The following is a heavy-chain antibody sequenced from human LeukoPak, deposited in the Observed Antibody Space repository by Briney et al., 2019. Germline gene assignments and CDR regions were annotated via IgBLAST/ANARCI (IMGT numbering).Heavy chain of an antibody. Sequence: PGGSLRLSCAASGFIFSSYAMSWVRQAPGKGLEWVSTISGSGGSTYYADSVKGRFTISRDNSKNTVYLQMNSLRAEDTAVYYCAKSGAAADAFHNWGQGTLVTVSS. CDR3: AKSGAAADAFHN. CDR1: GFIFSSYA. V-gene: IGHV3-23*01. CDR2: ISGSGGST. J-gene: IGHJ4*02. D-gene: IGHD6-13*01.